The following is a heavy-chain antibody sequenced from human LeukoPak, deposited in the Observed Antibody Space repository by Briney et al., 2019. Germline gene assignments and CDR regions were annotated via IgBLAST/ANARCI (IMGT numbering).Heavy chain of an antibody. CDR3: ARSDIVVVVAEGPLDY. D-gene: IGHD2-15*01. J-gene: IGHJ4*02. Sequence: SETLSLTCTVSGGSISSYYWSWIRQPPGKGLEWIGYIYYSGSTNYNPSLKSRVTISVDTSKNQFSLKLSSVTAADTAVYYCARSDIVVVVAEGPLDYWGQGTLVTVSS. CDR2: IYYSGST. CDR1: GGSISSYY. V-gene: IGHV4-59*12.